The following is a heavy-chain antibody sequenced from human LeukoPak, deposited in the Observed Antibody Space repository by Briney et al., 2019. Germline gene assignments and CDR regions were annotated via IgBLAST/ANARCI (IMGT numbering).Heavy chain of an antibody. D-gene: IGHD6-13*01. Sequence: SGPTLVKPTQTLTLTCTFSGFSLSTSGVGVGWIRQPPGKALEWLALIYWDDDKRYSPSLKSRLTITKDTSKNQVVLTMTNMDPVDTATYYCAHRRTPYSSRTGNWFDPWGQGTLVTVSS. CDR1: GFSLSTSGVG. CDR3: AHRRTPYSSRTGNWFDP. J-gene: IGHJ5*02. CDR2: IYWDDDK. V-gene: IGHV2-5*02.